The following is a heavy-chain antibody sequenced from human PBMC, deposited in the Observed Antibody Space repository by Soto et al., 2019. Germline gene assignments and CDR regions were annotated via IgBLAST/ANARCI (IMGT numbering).Heavy chain of an antibody. V-gene: IGHV3-33*01. J-gene: IGHJ5*02. D-gene: IGHD6-6*01. CDR1: GFTCSSYG. CDR3: AREGRIAARPGMYNWFDP. Sequence: PGGSLRLSCAASGFTCSSYGMHWVRQAPGKGLEWVAVIWYDGSNKYYADSVEGRFTISRDNSKNTLYLQMNSLRAEDTAVYYCAREGRIAARPGMYNWFDPWGQGTLVTVS. CDR2: IWYDGSNK.